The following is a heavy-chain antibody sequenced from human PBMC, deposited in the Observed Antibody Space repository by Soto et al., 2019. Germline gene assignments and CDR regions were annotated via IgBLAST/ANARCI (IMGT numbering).Heavy chain of an antibody. V-gene: IGHV4-59*08. CDR1: GASISSNY. Sequence: PSETLSLTCTVSGASISSNYWSWIRQPPGKGLEWIGYIYYTGSTNYNPSLKSRVTILVDTSKNHFSLKLNSVTAADTAVYYCARTGGPIWSGSYIDSWGQGTLVTVSS. D-gene: IGHD3-3*01. CDR2: IYYTGST. CDR3: ARTGGPIWSGSYIDS. J-gene: IGHJ4*02.